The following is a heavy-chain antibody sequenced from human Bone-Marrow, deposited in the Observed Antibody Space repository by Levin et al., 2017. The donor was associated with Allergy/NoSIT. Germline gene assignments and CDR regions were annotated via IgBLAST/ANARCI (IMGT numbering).Heavy chain of an antibody. V-gene: IGHV4-59*01. J-gene: IGHJ4*02. CDR1: GVSISSSY. Sequence: SETLSLTCTVSGVSISSSYWNWIRQPPGKGLEWIGYMYRTGSPNYNPSPKSRVTISIDTSKKQFSPKMSSVTAADTAVYYCARSPSGYFYADFWGRGTLVAVSS. CDR2: MYRTGSP. D-gene: IGHD5-12*01. CDR3: ARSPSGYFYADF.